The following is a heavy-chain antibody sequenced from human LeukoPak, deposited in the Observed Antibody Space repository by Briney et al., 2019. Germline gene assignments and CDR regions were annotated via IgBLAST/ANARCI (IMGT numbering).Heavy chain of an antibody. CDR3: ATTLEIVGY. Sequence: GGSLRLSCAASGFTFSSYGMNWVRQAPGKGLEWVSGIRGSGGSTYYADSVKGRFTISRDNSKNTLYLQMNSLGAEDTAVYYCATTLEIVGYWGQGTLVTVSS. J-gene: IGHJ4*02. D-gene: IGHD2-2*03. CDR1: GFTFSSYG. CDR2: IRGSGGST. V-gene: IGHV3-23*01.